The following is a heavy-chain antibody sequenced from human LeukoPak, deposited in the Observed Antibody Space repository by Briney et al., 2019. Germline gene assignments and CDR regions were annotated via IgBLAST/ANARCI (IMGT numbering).Heavy chain of an antibody. D-gene: IGHD6-13*01. CDR3: ARGGEWEQQLYY. Sequence: SETLSLTCTVSGGSISSYYWSWIRQPPGKELEWIGYIYYSGSTNYNPSLKSRVTISVDTSKNQFSLKLSSVTAADTAVYYCARGGEWEQQLYYWGQGTLVTVSS. J-gene: IGHJ4*02. CDR2: IYYSGST. CDR1: GGSISSYY. V-gene: IGHV4-59*01.